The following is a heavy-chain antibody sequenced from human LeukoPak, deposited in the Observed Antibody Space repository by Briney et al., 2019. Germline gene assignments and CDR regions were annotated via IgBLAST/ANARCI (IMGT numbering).Heavy chain of an antibody. Sequence: PGGSLRLSCVASGFTLSSYGMHWVRQGPGKGLEWVAFIRYDGSNEYYADSVKGRFTISRDNSKNTLFLQMNSLRAEGTAVYYCTPGRAIDYWGQGTLVTVSS. CDR1: GFTLSSYG. D-gene: IGHD1-26*01. V-gene: IGHV3-30*02. J-gene: IGHJ4*02. CDR2: IRYDGSNE. CDR3: TPGRAIDY.